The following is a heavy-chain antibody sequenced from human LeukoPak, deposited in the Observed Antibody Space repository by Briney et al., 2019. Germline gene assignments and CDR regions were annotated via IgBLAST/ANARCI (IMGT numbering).Heavy chain of an antibody. CDR1: GGSFSGYY. D-gene: IGHD5-24*01. J-gene: IGHJ4*02. V-gene: IGHV4-34*01. Sequence: MTSETLSLTCAVYGGSFSGYYWTWIRQPPGRGLEWIGEINRSGSTNYNPSLKSRVTISVDTSKSQFSLKLNSVTAADTAMYYCARGRDPYWGQGTLVTVSS. CDR2: INRSGST. CDR3: ARGRDPY.